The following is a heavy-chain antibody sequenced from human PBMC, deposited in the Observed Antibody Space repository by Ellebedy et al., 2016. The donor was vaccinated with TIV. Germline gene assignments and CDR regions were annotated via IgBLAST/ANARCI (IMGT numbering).Heavy chain of an antibody. CDR3: TTGYSSSPTGGYSMDV. CDR1: GFTFSNAW. Sequence: GESLKISXAASGFTFSNAWMSWVRQAPGKGLEWVGRIKSKTDGGTTDYAAPVKGRFTISRDDSKNTLYLQMNSLKTEDTAVYYCTTGYSSSPTGGYSMDVWGQGTTVTVSS. V-gene: IGHV3-15*01. CDR2: IKSKTDGGTT. J-gene: IGHJ6*02. D-gene: IGHD6-13*01.